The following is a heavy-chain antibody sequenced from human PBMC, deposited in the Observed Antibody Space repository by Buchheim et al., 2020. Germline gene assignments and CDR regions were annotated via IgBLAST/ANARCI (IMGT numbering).Heavy chain of an antibody. J-gene: IGHJ6*02. D-gene: IGHD1-14*01. Sequence: QVQLVESGGGVIQPGRSLRLSCAASGFTFSSYAMHWVRQAPGKGLEWVAVISYDGSNKYYADSVKGRFTISRDNSKNTLYLQMNSLRAEDTAVYYWASAGPSTGYGMDVWGQGTT. CDR2: ISYDGSNK. V-gene: IGHV3-30*04. CDR3: ASAGPSTGYGMDV. CDR1: GFTFSSYA.